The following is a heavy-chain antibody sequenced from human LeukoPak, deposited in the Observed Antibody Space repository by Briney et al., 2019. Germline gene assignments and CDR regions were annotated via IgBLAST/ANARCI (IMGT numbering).Heavy chain of an antibody. V-gene: IGHV3-9*01. J-gene: IGHJ4*02. CDR3: AKGGVVLRLLEWFDY. CDR2: ISWNSGSI. CDR1: GFTFDDYA. D-gene: IGHD3-3*01. Sequence: PGGSLRLSCAASGFTFDDYAMHWVRHAPGKGLEWVSGISWNSGSIGYADSVKGRFTISRDNAKNSLYLQMNSLRAEDTALYYCAKGGVVLRLLEWFDYWGQGTLVTVSS.